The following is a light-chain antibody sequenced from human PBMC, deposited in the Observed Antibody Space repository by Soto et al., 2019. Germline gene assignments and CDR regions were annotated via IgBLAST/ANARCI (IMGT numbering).Light chain of an antibody. V-gene: IGKV3-15*01. CDR2: DAS. Sequence: EVVMTQFPTTLSVSPGGRATLSCRASQSLSTNLAWYQQKPGQAPRLLIHDASARATGIPGRFSGSGSGTEFPLTISTMTSEDFAVYDCQQYGSPGTFGQGTKVDIK. CDR3: QQYGSPGT. CDR1: QSLSTN. J-gene: IGKJ1*01.